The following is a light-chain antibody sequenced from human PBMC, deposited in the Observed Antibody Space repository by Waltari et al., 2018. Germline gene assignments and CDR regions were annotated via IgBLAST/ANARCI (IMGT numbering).Light chain of an antibody. CDR2: STN. Sequence: QTVVTQEPSLTVSPGGTVTLTCASSTGAVTTHYYPNWFQQKPGQAPRALIYSTNNKQSLTPARFSGSLLGGRGARTLSGVQPGDEAEYYCLLYYGAWVFSGGTKLTVL. V-gene: IGLV7-43*01. J-gene: IGLJ3*02. CDR1: TGAVTTHYY. CDR3: LLYYGAWV.